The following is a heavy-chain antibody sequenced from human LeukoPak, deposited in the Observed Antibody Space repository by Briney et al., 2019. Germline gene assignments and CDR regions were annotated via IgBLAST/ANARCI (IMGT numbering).Heavy chain of an antibody. V-gene: IGHV3-33*01. J-gene: IGHJ4*02. CDR3: ARGPDSSGWYFDY. D-gene: IGHD6-19*01. CDR1: GFTFSSYG. Sequence: GGSLRLSCAASGFTFSSYGMHWVRQAPGKGLEWVAVIWYDGGNKYYADSVKGRFTISRDNPKNTLYLQMNSLRAEDTAVYYCARGPDSSGWYFDYWGQGTLATVSS. CDR2: IWYDGGNK.